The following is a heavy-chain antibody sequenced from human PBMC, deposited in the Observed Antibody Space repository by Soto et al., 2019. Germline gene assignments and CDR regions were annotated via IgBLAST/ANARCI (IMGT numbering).Heavy chain of an antibody. CDR3: ARLLWFGENYYFDY. CDR2: IFSNDEK. CDR1: GFSLSNARMG. Sequence: SGPTLVNPTETLTLTCTVSGFSLSNARMGVSWIRQPPGKALEWLAHIFSNDEKSYSTSLKSRLTISKYTSKSQVVLTMTNMDPVDTATYYCARLLWFGENYYFDYWGQGTLVTVSS. J-gene: IGHJ4*02. D-gene: IGHD3-10*01. V-gene: IGHV2-26*01.